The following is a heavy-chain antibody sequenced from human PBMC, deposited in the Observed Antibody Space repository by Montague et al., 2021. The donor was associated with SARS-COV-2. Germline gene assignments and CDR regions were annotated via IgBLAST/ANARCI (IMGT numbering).Heavy chain of an antibody. D-gene: IGHD3-10*01. Sequence: TLSLTCTVSGGSISSGGYYWIWIRQHPGKGLEWIGYIYYSGSTYYNPSLKSRVTISVDTSKNQFSLKLSSVTAADTAVYYCARARRGSGSGSYFDILVNWFDPWGQGTLVTVSS. J-gene: IGHJ5*02. V-gene: IGHV4-31*03. CDR1: GGSISSGGYY. CDR2: IYYSGST. CDR3: ARARRGSGSGSYFDILVNWFDP.